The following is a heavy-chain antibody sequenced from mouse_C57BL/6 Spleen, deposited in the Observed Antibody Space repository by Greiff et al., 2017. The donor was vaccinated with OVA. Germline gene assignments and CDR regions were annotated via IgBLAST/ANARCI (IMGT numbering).Heavy chain of an antibody. D-gene: IGHD2-5*01. CDR1: GFTFSSYA. CDR2: ISSGGDYI. Sequence: EVKLMESGEGLVKPGGSLKLSCAASGFTFSSYAMSWVRQTPEKRLEWVAYISSGGDYIYYADTVKGRFTISRDNARNTLYLQMSSLKSEDTAMYYWTRSLYYSNFDYWGQGTTLTVSS. J-gene: IGHJ2*01. CDR3: TRSLYYSNFDY. V-gene: IGHV5-9-1*02.